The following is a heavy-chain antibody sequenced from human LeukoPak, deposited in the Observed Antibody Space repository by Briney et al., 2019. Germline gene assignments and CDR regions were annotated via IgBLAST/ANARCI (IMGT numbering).Heavy chain of an antibody. D-gene: IGHD1-26*01. J-gene: IGHJ4*02. CDR3: ARSGGIYYVLDY. Sequence: GGSLRLSRAASGFSLSDYAMHWVRQAPGKGLEWVALIWDDGIDKYYADSVKGRFTISRDNSKNTLFLQMSSLRAEDTAVYYCARSGGIYYVLDYWGLGTLVTVSS. CDR1: GFSLSDYA. CDR2: IWDDGIDK. V-gene: IGHV3-33*01.